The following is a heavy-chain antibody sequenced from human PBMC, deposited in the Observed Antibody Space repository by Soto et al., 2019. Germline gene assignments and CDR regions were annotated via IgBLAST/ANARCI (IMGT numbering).Heavy chain of an antibody. CDR1: GGSISSGGYY. V-gene: IGHV4-31*03. CDR2: IYYSGST. J-gene: IGHJ4*02. D-gene: IGHD4-17*01. CDR3: ARSPEATVTAFDY. Sequence: QVQLQESGPGLVKPSQTLSLTCTVSGGSISSGGYYWGWIRQHPGKGLEWIGYIYYSGSTYYNPSLRSRVTISVDTSKNQFSLKLSSVTATDTAVYYCARSPEATVTAFDYWGQGTLVTVSS.